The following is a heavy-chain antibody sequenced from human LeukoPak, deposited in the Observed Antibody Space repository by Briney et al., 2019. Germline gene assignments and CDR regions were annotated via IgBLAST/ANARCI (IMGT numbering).Heavy chain of an antibody. CDR3: ARHGDYGGYFDY. J-gene: IGHJ4*02. Sequence: SVKVSCKASGGTFSSYAISWVRQAPGQGLEWMGRIIPILGIANYAQKFQGRVTITADKSTSTAYMELSSLRSEDTAVYYCARHGDYGGYFDYWGQGTLVTVSS. D-gene: IGHD4-17*01. CDR2: IIPILGIA. V-gene: IGHV1-69*04. CDR1: GGTFSSYA.